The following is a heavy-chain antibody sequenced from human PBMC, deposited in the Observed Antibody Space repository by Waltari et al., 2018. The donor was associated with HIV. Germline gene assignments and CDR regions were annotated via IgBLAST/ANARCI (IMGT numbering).Heavy chain of an antibody. D-gene: IGHD1-1*01. CDR2: ISRGSSYS. Sequence: EVRLVQSGGGLVKPGESLTLSCTASGSNFNLFSRTWVRLAPGKGLEWVSSISRGSSYSYYSDAVKGRFTVSRDNAKNSLLLQLNTLTAEDTALYYCVRDRTSLTTGDFESWGQGAPVTVSS. J-gene: IGHJ4*02. CDR1: GSNFNLFS. V-gene: IGHV3-21*02. CDR3: VRDRTSLTTGDFES.